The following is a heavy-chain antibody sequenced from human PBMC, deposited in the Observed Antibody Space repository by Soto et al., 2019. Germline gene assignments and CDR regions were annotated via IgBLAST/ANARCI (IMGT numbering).Heavy chain of an antibody. CDR3: AQSSVRGVTPFYY. CDR2: IWYDGSNT. CDR1: GFTFSSHG. J-gene: IGHJ4*02. V-gene: IGHV3-33*08. Sequence: QVQLVESGGGVVQPGRSLRLSCAASGFTFSSHGMHWVRQAPGKGLEWMAFIWYDGSNTYYADSVKGRFTISRDNSKNTLSLQMNSLRAEYTAIYYCAQSSVRGVTPFYYWGQGTLVTVSS. D-gene: IGHD3-10*01.